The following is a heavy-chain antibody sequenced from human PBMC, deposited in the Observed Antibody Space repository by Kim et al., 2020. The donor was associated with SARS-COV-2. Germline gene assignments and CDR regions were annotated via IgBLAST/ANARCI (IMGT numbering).Heavy chain of an antibody. V-gene: IGHV3-23*01. CDR1: GFTFSQFA. CDR3: VKDGQERVAARLDP. Sequence: GGSLRLSCSASGFTFSQFAMSWVRQAPGKGLEWVSAITGNGDSTYYGDSVKGRFTISRDNSGNTLYLQMNGLRAEDTALYYCVKDGQERVAARLDPGDRGTRATAS. D-gene: IGHD2-15*01. CDR2: ITGNGDST. J-gene: IGHJ5*02.